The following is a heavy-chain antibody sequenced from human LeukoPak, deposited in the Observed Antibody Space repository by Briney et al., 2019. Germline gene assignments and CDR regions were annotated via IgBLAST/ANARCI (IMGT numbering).Heavy chain of an antibody. CDR2: IIPIFGIA. D-gene: IGHD5-24*01. J-gene: IGHJ4*02. CDR1: GGTFSSYA. V-gene: IGHV1-69*04. CDR3: ARDGYNPTPLRD. Sequence: SVEVSCKASGGTFSSYAISWVRQAPGQGLEWMGRIIPIFGIANYAQKFQGRVTITADKSTSTAYMELSSLRSEDTAVYYCARDGYNPTPLRDWGQGTLVTVSS.